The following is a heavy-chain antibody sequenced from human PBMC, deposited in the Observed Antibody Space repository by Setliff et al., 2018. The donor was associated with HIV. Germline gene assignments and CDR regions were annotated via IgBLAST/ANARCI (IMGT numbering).Heavy chain of an antibody. Sequence: SETLSLTCAVSGGTFSLHYYTWIRQSPLRGLEWIGEINHSGGTRYNASLESRVTISLDSSRKQFDLRLISVTAADTAFYDCARGFSGDYIFTGYMDVWGKGNTVTVSS. D-gene: IGHD3-3*01. J-gene: IGHJ6*03. CDR3: ARGFSGDYIFTGYMDV. CDR2: INHSGGT. CDR1: GGTFSLHY. V-gene: IGHV4-34*01.